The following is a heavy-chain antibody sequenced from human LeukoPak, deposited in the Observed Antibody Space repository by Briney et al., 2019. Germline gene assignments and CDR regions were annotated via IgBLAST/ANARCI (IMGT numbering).Heavy chain of an antibody. Sequence: AGGSLRLSCAASGFSVSSSYMSWVRQAPGKRLEWVSVIYVGGSTNYADSVKGRFTISRDNSKNTLYLHMNSLRAEDTAIYYCARDSYHDLWGQGTLVAVSS. J-gene: IGHJ5*02. D-gene: IGHD2-2*01. CDR2: IYVGGST. V-gene: IGHV3-53*01. CDR1: GFSVSSSY. CDR3: ARDSYHDL.